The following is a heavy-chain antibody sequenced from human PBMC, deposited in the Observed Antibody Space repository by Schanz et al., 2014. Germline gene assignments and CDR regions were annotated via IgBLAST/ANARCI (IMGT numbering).Heavy chain of an antibody. D-gene: IGHD3-22*01. CDR3: AKQHGVIQQVSDY. CDR1: GFTFSNYA. Sequence: QVQLVESGGGVVQPGRSLRLSCAASGFTFSNYAMHWVRQAPGKGLEWVAVMSYDGSNKYYADSVKGRFTISRDTPKNTLYVQMNSLRADDTAVYYCAKQHGVIQQVSDYWGQGTLVTVSS. J-gene: IGHJ4*02. CDR2: MSYDGSNK. V-gene: IGHV3-30-3*02.